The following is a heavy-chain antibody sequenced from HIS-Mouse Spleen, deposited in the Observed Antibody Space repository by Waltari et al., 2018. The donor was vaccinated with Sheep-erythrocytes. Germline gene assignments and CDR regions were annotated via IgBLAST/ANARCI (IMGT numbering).Heavy chain of an antibody. CDR2: ISSSSSTI. J-gene: IGHJ6*02. Sequence: EVQLVESGGGLVQPGGSLRLSCAASGFTFSSYSMNWVRQAPGKGLEWVSYISSSSSTIYYADSVKGRFTISRDNAKNSLYLQMNSLRAEDTAVYYCASAPPPRGYYYYYGMDVWGQG. CDR3: ASAPPPRGYYYYYGMDV. V-gene: IGHV3-48*01. CDR1: GFTFSSYS.